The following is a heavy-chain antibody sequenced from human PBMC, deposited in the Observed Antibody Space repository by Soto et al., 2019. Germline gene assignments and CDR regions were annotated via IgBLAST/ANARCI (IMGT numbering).Heavy chain of an antibody. CDR3: ARGEMATISLDY. V-gene: IGHV4-59*01. CDR2: IYYSGST. CDR1: GGSISSYY. J-gene: IGHJ4*02. D-gene: IGHD5-12*01. Sequence: SETLSLTCTVSGGSISSYYWSWIRQPPGKGLEWIGYIYYSGSTNYNPSLKSRVTISVGTSKNQFSLKLSSVTAADTAVYYCARGEMATISLDYWGQGTLVTVS.